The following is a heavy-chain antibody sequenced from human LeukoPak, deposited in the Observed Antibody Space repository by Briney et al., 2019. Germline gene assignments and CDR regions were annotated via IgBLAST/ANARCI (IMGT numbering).Heavy chain of an antibody. V-gene: IGHV1-3*01. Sequence: GASVKVSCKASGYSFSDYAIQWVRQAPGQRLEWMGWINAGNGKTKYSQNFQGRGTITRDRSASTAYMELSSLRSEDTSIYYCARGRWTATETTYYLDYWGQGPLVTVSS. D-gene: IGHD4-17*01. CDR1: GYSFSDYA. CDR2: INAGNGKT. CDR3: ARGRWTATETTYYLDY. J-gene: IGHJ4*02.